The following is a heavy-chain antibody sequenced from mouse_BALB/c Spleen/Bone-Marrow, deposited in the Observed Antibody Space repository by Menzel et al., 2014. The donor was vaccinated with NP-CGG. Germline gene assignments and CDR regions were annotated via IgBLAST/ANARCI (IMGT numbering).Heavy chain of an antibody. CDR2: ISSGGGRT. V-gene: IGHV5-12-1*01. Sequence: EVKVVESGGGLVKPGGSPKLSCAASGFVFSSYDMSWVRQTPDKRLEWVAFISSGGGRTYYPDTVKGRFTISRDTAKNTLYLQMSSLKSDDTAIYYCARQGFATSTSWFAYWGQGTLVTVSA. CDR1: GFVFSSYD. CDR3: ARQGFATSTSWFAY. D-gene: IGHD1-2*01. J-gene: IGHJ3*01.